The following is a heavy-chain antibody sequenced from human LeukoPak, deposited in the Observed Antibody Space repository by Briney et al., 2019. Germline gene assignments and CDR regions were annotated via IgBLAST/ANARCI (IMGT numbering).Heavy chain of an antibody. CDR3: ARRRFWSGSSYFDY. D-gene: IGHD3-3*01. V-gene: IGHV4-38-2*01. CDR1: GYSISSGYY. Sequence: SETLPLTCAVSGYSISSGYYWGWIRQPPGKGLEWIGSIYHSGSTYYNPSLKSRVTISVDTSKNQFSLKLSSVTAADTAVYYCARRRFWSGSSYFDYWGQGTLVTVSS. J-gene: IGHJ4*02. CDR2: IYHSGST.